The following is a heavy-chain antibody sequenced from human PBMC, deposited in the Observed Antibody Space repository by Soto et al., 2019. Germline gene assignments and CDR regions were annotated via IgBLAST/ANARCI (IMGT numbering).Heavy chain of an antibody. J-gene: IGHJ3*02. CDR1: GFTFSSYG. Sequence: QVQLVESGGGVVQPGRSLRLSCAASGFTFSSYGMHWVRQAPGKGLEWVAVISYDGSNKYYADSVKGRFTISRDNSKNTLYLQMNSLRAEDTAEYYCLLTTVDYDAFDIWGQGTMVTVSS. CDR3: LLTTVDYDAFDI. V-gene: IGHV3-30*03. D-gene: IGHD4-17*01. CDR2: ISYDGSNK.